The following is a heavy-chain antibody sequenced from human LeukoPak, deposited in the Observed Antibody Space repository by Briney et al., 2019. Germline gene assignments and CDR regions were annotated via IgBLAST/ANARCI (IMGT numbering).Heavy chain of an antibody. CDR2: INPSGGST. CDR3: ARDLNYYDSSGYSFS. V-gene: IGHV1-46*01. Sequence: GASVKVSCKSSGYTFTSYYMHWVRQAPGQGLEWMGIINPSGGSTSYAQKFQGRVTMTRDTSTSTVYMELSSLRSEDTAVYYCARDLNYYDSSGYSFSWGQGTLVTVSS. D-gene: IGHD3-22*01. J-gene: IGHJ5*02. CDR1: GYTFTSYY.